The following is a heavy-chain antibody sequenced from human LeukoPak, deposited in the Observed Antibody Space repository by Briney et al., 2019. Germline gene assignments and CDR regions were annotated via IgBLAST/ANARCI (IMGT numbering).Heavy chain of an antibody. CDR2: IYSSGST. CDR3: ARGGISTSLDY. V-gene: IGHV4-4*07. D-gene: IGHD2-2*01. Sequence: SETLSLTCTVSGGSISSYYWSWIRQPAGRGLEWIGRIYSSGSTNYNPSLKSRVTMSGDTSKNQISLKLSSVTAADTAVYYCARGGISTSLDYWGQGTLVTVSS. CDR1: GGSISSYY. J-gene: IGHJ4*02.